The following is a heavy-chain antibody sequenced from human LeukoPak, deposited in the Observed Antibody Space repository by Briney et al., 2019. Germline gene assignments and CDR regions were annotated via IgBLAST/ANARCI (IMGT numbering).Heavy chain of an antibody. V-gene: IGHV3-21*01. CDR2: ISTSSTYI. D-gene: IGHD3-10*01. J-gene: IGHJ4*02. CDR1: GFTFSSYT. Sequence: GGSLRLSCAASGFTFSSYTMNWVRQAPGKGLEWVSSISTSSTYIYYADSVKGRFTISRDNAKNSLYLQMDSVRGEDTAVYYCARGRGDYYVSGNYYIYWGQGTLVTVSS. CDR3: ARGRGDYYVSGNYYIY.